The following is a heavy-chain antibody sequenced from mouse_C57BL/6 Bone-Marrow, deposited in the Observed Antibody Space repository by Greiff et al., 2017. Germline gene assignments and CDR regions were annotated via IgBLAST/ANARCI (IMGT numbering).Heavy chain of an antibody. D-gene: IGHD2-3*01. J-gene: IGHJ3*01. CDR1: GFTFSDAW. Sequence: VKLEESGGGLVQPGGSMKLSCAASGFTFSDAWMDWVRQSPGKGLEWLGVIWRGGSTDYNAAFMSRLSITKDNSKSQVFFKMNSLQADDTAIYYCAHLCGFAYWGQGTLVTVSA. V-gene: IGHV2-5*01. CDR3: AHLCGFAY. CDR2: IWRGGST.